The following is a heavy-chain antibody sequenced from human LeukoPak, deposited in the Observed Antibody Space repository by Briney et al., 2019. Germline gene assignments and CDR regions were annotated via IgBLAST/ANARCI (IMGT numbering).Heavy chain of an antibody. CDR3: AREGVRQRWLLIDY. V-gene: IGHV1-69*06. D-gene: IGHD5-24*01. CDR2: IIPIFGTA. Sequence: GASVKVSCKASGYTFTSYYMHWVRQAPGQGLEWMGGIIPIFGTANYAQKFQGRVTITADKSTSTAYMELSSLRSEDTAVYYCAREGVRQRWLLIDYWGQGSQVTVSS. CDR1: GYTFTSYY. J-gene: IGHJ4*02.